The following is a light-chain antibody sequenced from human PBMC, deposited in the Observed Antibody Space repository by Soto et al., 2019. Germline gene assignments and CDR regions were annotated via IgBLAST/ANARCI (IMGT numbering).Light chain of an antibody. J-gene: IGKJ4*01. V-gene: IGKV3-20*01. CDR2: GAS. Sequence: EIVLTQSPGTLSLSPGERATLSCRASQSFRSSYLAWYQQKPGQAPRLLIYGASSRATGNPDRFSGSGSGTDFTLTISRLEPEDFAVYYCQQYGSSPLTFGGGTKVEIK. CDR1: QSFRSSY. CDR3: QQYGSSPLT.